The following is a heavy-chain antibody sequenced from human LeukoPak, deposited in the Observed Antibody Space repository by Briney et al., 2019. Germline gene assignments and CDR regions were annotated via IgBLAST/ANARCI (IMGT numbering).Heavy chain of an antibody. Sequence: PGGSLRLSCAASGFTFDDYAMHWVRQAPGKGLEWVAGINKNSGSMGYADSVKGRFTISRDNAKNSLYLQMNSLRAEGTAVYYCARGDIVLMVYAIPYFDYWGQGTLVTVSS. J-gene: IGHJ4*02. V-gene: IGHV3-9*01. CDR2: INKNSGSM. D-gene: IGHD2-8*01. CDR1: GFTFDDYA. CDR3: ARGDIVLMVYAIPYFDY.